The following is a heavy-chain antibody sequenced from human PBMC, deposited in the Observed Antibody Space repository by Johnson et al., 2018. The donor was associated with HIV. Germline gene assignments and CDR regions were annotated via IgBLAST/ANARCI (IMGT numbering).Heavy chain of an antibody. Sequence: QVQLVESGGGVVQPGRSLRLSCAASGFTFSNYAIHWVRQAPGKGLEWVAVISYDGSNKYYADSVKGRFTISRDNSKNTLYLQMNSLRAEDTAVYYCARASVSSPRYSSSSDDAFDIWGQGTMVTVSS. CDR1: GFTFSNYA. CDR3: ARASVSSPRYSSSSDDAFDI. J-gene: IGHJ3*02. V-gene: IGHV3-30*04. CDR2: ISYDGSNK. D-gene: IGHD6-6*01.